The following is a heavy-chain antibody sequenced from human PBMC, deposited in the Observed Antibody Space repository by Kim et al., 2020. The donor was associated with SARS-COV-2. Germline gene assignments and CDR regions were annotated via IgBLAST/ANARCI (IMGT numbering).Heavy chain of an antibody. Sequence: SVKVSCKASGGTFSSYPISWVRQAPGQGLEWMGGVIPLFGTTRYAQKFQGRVTILADASTNRAYMQLSSLTSEDTAVYYCATHGDNVGAWGPDDFLSYFAVWGEGTLVTVSA. D-gene: IGHD4-17*01. CDR2: VIPLFGTT. CDR3: ATHGDNVGAWGPDDFLSYFAV. CDR1: GGTFSSYP. V-gene: IGHV1-69*13. J-gene: IGHJ4*02.